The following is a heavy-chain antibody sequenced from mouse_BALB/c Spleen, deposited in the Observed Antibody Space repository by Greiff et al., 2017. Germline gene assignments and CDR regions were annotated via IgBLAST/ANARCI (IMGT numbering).Heavy chain of an antibody. CDR3: TREGYDYFDY. D-gene: IGHD2-14*01. V-gene: IGHV5-6-4*01. J-gene: IGHJ2*01. CDR2: ISSGGSYT. CDR1: GFTFSSYT. Sequence: EVQLVESGGGLVKPGGSLKLSCAASGFTFSSYTMSWVRQTPEKRLEWVATISSGGSYTYYPDSVKGRFTISRDNAKNTLYLQMSSLKSEDTAMYYCTREGYDYFDYWGQGTTLTVSS.